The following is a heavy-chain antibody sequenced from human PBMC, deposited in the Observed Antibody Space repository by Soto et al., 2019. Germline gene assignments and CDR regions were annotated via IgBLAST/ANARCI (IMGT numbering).Heavy chain of an antibody. D-gene: IGHD4-4*01. CDR1: GFTFSNYR. V-gene: IGHV3-7*03. Sequence: PGGSLRLSCATSGFTFSNYRMSWVRQPPGKGLEWVANMKPDGGEINYVDSVKGRFTIFRDNAKNSVYLQMNSLRVEDTAVYYCARDQGYSSFDHWGPGTPVTVYS. J-gene: IGHJ4*02. CDR2: MKPDGGEI. CDR3: ARDQGYSSFDH.